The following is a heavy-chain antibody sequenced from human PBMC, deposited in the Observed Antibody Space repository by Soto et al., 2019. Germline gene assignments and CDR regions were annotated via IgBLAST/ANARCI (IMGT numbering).Heavy chain of an antibody. V-gene: IGHV4-30-4*01. CDR2: IYYSGST. CDR1: VGSISSGDYY. J-gene: IGHJ6*01. CDR3: ARQLGYCSSTSCYMNYYYGMEV. Sequence: PSETLSLTCTFSVGSISSGDYYCSWIRQPPWKGLEWIGYIYYSGSTYYNPSLKSRVTISVDTSKNQFSLKLSSVTAAETAVYYCARQLGYCSSTSCYMNYYYGMEVWGQGTTVNVSS. D-gene: IGHD2-2*02.